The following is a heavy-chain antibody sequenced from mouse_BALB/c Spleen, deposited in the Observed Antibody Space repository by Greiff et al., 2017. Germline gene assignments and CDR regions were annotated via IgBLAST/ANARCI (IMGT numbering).Heavy chain of an antibody. CDR1: GFTFSSFG. J-gene: IGHJ1*01. V-gene: IGHV5-17*02. CDR3: ARHYGSSYWYFDV. CDR2: ISSGSSTI. D-gene: IGHD1-1*01. Sequence: VQLKESGGGLVQPGGSRKLSCAASGFTFSSFGMHWVRQAPEKGLEWVAYISSGSSTIYYADTVKGRFTISRDNPKNTLFLQMTSLRSEDTAMYYCARHYGSSYWYFDVWGAGTTVTVSS.